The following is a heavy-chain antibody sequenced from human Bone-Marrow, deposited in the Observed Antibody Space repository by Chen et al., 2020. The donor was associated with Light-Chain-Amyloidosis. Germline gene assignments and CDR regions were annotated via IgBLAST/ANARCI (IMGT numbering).Heavy chain of an antibody. CDR2: INHSGST. CDR3: AREVPAVKKNYMDV. Sequence: QVQLQQWGAGLLKPSETLSLTCAVYGGSFSGYYWSWIRQPPGKGLEWIGEINHSGSTNYNPSLKSRVTISVDTSKNHFSLKLSSVTAADTAVYHCAREVPAVKKNYMDVWGKGTTVIVSS. J-gene: IGHJ6*03. V-gene: IGHV4-34*01. CDR1: GGSFSGYY. D-gene: IGHD2-2*01.